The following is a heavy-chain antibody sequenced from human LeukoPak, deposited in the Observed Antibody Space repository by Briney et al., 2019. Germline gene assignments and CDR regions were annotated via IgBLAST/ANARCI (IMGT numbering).Heavy chain of an antibody. CDR3: AREDIAVAADY. Sequence: GASVKVSCKASGYTFASYAMHWVRQAPGQRLEWMGWINAGNGNTKYSQKFQGRVAITRDTSASTAYMELSSLRSEDTAVYYCAREDIAVAADYWGQGTLVTVSS. D-gene: IGHD6-19*01. CDR2: INAGNGNT. V-gene: IGHV1-3*01. J-gene: IGHJ4*02. CDR1: GYTFASYA.